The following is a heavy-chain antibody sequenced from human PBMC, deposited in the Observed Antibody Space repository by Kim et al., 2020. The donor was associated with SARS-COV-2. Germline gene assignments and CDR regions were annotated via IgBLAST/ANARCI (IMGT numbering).Heavy chain of an antibody. V-gene: IGHV3-9*01. Sequence: DSVEGRFTISRDNAKNSLYLQMNSLRAEDTALYYCAKDILSSGYSNWFDPWGQGTLVTVSS. D-gene: IGHD3-22*01. CDR3: AKDILSSGYSNWFDP. J-gene: IGHJ5*02.